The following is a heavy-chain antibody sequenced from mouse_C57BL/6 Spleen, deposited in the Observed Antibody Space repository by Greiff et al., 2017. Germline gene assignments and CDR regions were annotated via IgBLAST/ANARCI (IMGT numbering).Heavy chain of an antibody. J-gene: IGHJ2*01. CDR1: GYSITSGYY. CDR3: ARDQLGRFDY. CDR2: ISYDGSN. V-gene: IGHV3-6*01. Sequence: VQLKESGPGLVKPSQSLSLTCSVTGYSITSGYYWNWIRQFPGNKLEWMGYISYDGSNNYNPSLKNRISITRDTSKNQFFLKLNSVTTEDTATYYCARDQLGRFDYWGQGTTLTVSS. D-gene: IGHD4-1*02.